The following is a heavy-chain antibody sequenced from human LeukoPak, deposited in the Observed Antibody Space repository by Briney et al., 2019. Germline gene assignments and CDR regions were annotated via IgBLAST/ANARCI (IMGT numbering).Heavy chain of an antibody. CDR2: ISAYNGNT. V-gene: IGHV1-18*01. CDR1: GYTFTSYG. Sequence: RASVKVSCKASGYTFTSYGISWVRQAPGQGLEWMGWISAYNGNTNYAQKLQGRVTMTTDTSTSTAYMELRSLRSDDTAVYYCAKEIDVAVAAQGTTDYWGQGTLVTVSS. CDR3: AKEIDVAVAAQGTTDY. J-gene: IGHJ4*02. D-gene: IGHD1-14*01.